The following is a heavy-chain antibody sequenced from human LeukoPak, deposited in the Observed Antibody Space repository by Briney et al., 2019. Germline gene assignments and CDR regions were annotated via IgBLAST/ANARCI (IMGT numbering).Heavy chain of an antibody. CDR1: GYTFIAYY. CDR2: INPNSGGT. J-gene: IGHJ4*02. D-gene: IGHD1-1*01. V-gene: IGHV1-2*02. CDR3: ARDWAPTGSYLDH. Sequence: ASVKVSCKASGYTFIAYYIHWVRQAPGQGLEWMGWINPNSGGTKYAQKFQGSVTMTRGTSISTAYMELTSDDTAIYYCARDWAPTGSYLDHWGQGSLVTVSS.